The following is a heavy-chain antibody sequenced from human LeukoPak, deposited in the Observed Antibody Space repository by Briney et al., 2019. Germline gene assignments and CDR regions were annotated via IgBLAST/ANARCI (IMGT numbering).Heavy chain of an antibody. V-gene: IGHV1-2*02. CDR1: GHTFTDYY. CDR2: INLKSGGT. Sequence: SVKVSCKASGHTFTDYYMHWVRRAPGQGLEYMGWINLKSGGTNYAQMFQGRVTMTRDTSISTAYVDLSRLTSEDTAVYYCARGHDWGRPFDYWGQGTLVTVSS. J-gene: IGHJ4*02. CDR3: ARGHDWGRPFDY. D-gene: IGHD2-21*01.